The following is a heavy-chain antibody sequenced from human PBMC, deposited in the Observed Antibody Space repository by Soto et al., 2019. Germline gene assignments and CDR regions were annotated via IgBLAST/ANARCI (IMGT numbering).Heavy chain of an antibody. Sequence: QVQLVQSGAEVKKPGSSVKVSCKASGGTFSSSAFSWVRQAPGQGLEWMGGIIPIFPTPDYGQRFQGRVTITADESAGTVYMELRGLRSEDTAVYFCARDKGRQQLGGNYYYITDIWDQGTTVTVSS. J-gene: IGHJ6*02. V-gene: IGHV1-69*12. CDR2: IIPIFPTP. D-gene: IGHD3-3*02. CDR1: GGTFSSSA. CDR3: ARDKGRQQLGGNYYYITDI.